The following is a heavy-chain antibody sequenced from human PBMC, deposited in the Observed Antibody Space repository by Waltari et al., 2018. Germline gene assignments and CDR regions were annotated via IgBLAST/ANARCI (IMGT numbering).Heavy chain of an antibody. D-gene: IGHD6-13*01. Sequence: QVQLVQSGAEVKKPGASVKVSCKASGYTFTGYYIHWVRQAPRQGLEWMGWISPNSGGTKDAQKLQGRVNMTRDTSISTAYMELSRLRSDDTAVYYCARVSGIAAAVGSAFDIWGQGTMVTVSS. CDR1: GYTFTGYY. J-gene: IGHJ3*02. V-gene: IGHV1-2*02. CDR3: ARVSGIAAAVGSAFDI. CDR2: ISPNSGGT.